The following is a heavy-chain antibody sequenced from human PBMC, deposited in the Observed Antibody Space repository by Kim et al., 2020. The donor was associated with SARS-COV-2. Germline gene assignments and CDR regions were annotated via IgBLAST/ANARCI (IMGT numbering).Heavy chain of an antibody. D-gene: IGHD1-20*01. V-gene: IGHV3-7*01. J-gene: IGHJ6*02. CDR3: AGGYNWDDDALDV. CDR2: IKQDGSGK. Sequence: GGALRLSCAASGFTFSEFWMSWVRQAPGKGLEWVANIKQDGSGKHYVDSVKGRFTISRDNAKNSVYLQMNSLRAEDTAVYYWAGGYNWDDDALDVWGQGTTVTVSS. CDR1: GFTFSEFW.